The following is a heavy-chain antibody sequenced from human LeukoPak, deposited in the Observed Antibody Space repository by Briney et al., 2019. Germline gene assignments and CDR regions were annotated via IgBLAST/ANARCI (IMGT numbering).Heavy chain of an antibody. CDR1: GGSISSSSYY. J-gene: IGHJ4*02. V-gene: IGHV4-39*07. CDR2: IYYSGST. D-gene: IGHD3-9*01. Sequence: SETLSLTCTVSGGSISSSSYYWGWIRQPPGKGLEWIGSIYYSGSTYYNPSLKSRVTISVDTSKNQFSLKLSSVTAADTAVYYCARVPTKSFDWSLGRPSSPPPYYFDYWGQGTLVTVSS. CDR3: ARVPTKSFDWSLGRPSSPPPYYFDY.